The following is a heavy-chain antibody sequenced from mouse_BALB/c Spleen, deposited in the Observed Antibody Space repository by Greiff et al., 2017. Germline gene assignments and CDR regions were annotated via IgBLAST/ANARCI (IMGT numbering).Heavy chain of an antibody. Sequence: EVQLVESGGGLVQPKGSLKLSCAASGFTFNTYAMNWVRQAPGKGLEWVARIRSKSNNYATYYADSVKDRFTISRDDSQSMLYLQMNNLKTEDTAMYYCVRLEYGNYRFAYWGQGTLVTVSA. CDR2: IRSKSNNYAT. V-gene: IGHV10-1*02. CDR3: VRLEYGNYRFAY. D-gene: IGHD2-10*02. J-gene: IGHJ3*01. CDR1: GFTFNTYA.